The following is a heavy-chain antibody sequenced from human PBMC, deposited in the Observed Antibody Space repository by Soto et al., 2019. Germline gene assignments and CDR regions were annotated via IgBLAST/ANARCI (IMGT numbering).Heavy chain of an antibody. V-gene: IGHV1-2*02. CDR3: AGCGPTVTTQLGY. CDR2: INPNSGGT. J-gene: IGHJ4*02. D-gene: IGHD4-17*01. CDR1: GYTFTGYY. Sequence: ASVKVSCKASGYTFTGYYMHWVRQAPGQGLEWMGWINPNSGGTNYAQKFQDRVTMTRDTSISTAYMELSRLRSDDTAVYYCAGCGPTVTTQLGYWGQGTLVTVSS.